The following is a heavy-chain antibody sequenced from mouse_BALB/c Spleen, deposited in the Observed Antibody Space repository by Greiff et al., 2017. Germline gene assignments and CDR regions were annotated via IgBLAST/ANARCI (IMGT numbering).Heavy chain of an antibody. Sequence: VQGVESGPGLVAPSQSLSITCTVSGFSLTSYGVHWVRQPPGKGLEWLGVIWAGGSTNYNSALMSRLSISKDNSKSQVFLKMNSLQTDDTAMYDWAREGLRRYYAMDYWGQGTAVTVSS. CDR3: AREGLRRYYAMDY. J-gene: IGHJ4*01. D-gene: IGHD2-4*01. V-gene: IGHV2-9*02. CDR2: IWAGGST. CDR1: GFSLTSYG.